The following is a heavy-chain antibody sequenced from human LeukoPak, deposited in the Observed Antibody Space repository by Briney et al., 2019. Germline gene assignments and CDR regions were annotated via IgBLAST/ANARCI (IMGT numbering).Heavy chain of an antibody. D-gene: IGHD1-26*01. CDR2: IKQDGSEK. J-gene: IGHJ4*02. CDR3: AARSSGNPYF. Sequence: QAGGSLRLSCTASGLTLSNYWMIWVRQAPGKGLQWVAKIKQDGSEKHYVDSVKGRFTISRDNAENSLYLQTNSLRVEDTAVYYCAARSSGNPYFWGQGTLVTVSS. V-gene: IGHV3-7*03. CDR1: GLTLSNYW.